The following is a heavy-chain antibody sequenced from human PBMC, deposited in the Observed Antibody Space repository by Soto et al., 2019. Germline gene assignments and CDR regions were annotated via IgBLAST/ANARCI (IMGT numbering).Heavy chain of an antibody. Sequence: PSETLSLTCTVSGGSISSSSYYWGWIRQPPGKGLEWIGSIYYSGSTYYNPSLKSRVTISVDTSKNQFSLKLSSVTAADTAVYYCANSLGGSSLFDYWGQGTLVTVSS. CDR1: GGSISSSSYY. V-gene: IGHV4-39*01. CDR3: ANSLGGSSLFDY. D-gene: IGHD2-15*01. CDR2: IYYSGST. J-gene: IGHJ4*02.